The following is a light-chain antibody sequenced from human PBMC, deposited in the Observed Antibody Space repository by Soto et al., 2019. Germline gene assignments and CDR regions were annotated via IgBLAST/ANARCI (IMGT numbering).Light chain of an antibody. Sequence: DIQMTQSPSSVSASVGDRVTITCRASQDIGSWLAWYQQKPGKAPDLLIYGASSLQSGVPSRFYGSGSGTDFTLTISSLQPEDFAVYYCHQYGSAPHTFGQGTKLEIK. CDR3: HQYGSAPHT. CDR1: QDIGSW. J-gene: IGKJ2*01. CDR2: GAS. V-gene: IGKV1-12*01.